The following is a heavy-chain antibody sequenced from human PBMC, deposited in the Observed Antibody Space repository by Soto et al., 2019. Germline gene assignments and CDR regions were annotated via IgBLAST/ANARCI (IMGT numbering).Heavy chain of an antibody. J-gene: IGHJ6*03. V-gene: IGHV3-9*01. CDR1: GFTFDDYA. CDR3: AKDQAAAEPYYYYYMDV. Sequence: GGSLRLSCAASGFTFDDYAMHWVRQAPGKGLEWVSGISWNSGSIGYADSVKGRFTISRDNAKNSLYLQMNSLRAEDTALYYCAKDQAAAEPYYYYYMDVWGKGTTVTVSS. D-gene: IGHD6-13*01. CDR2: ISWNSGSI.